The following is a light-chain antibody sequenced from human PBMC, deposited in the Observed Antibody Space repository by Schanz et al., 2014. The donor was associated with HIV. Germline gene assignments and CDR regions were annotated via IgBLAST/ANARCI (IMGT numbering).Light chain of an antibody. Sequence: EIVLTQSPGTLSLSPGERGTLSCRASQSVSSNLAWYQQKPGQAPRLLIFGASIRTTGIPDRFSGSGSGTDFTLTITRLEPEDFAVYYCHQYGSSPRTFGQGTKVEI. CDR3: HQYGSSPRT. J-gene: IGKJ1*01. V-gene: IGKV3-20*01. CDR2: GAS. CDR1: QSVSSN.